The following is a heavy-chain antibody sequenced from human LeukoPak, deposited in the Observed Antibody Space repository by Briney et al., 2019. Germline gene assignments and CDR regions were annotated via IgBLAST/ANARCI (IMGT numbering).Heavy chain of an antibody. V-gene: IGHV4-34*01. CDR1: GGSFSGYY. J-gene: IGHJ4*02. CDR3: ARGRMTNGYFDY. Sequence: KPSETLSLICAVYGGSFSGYYWSWIRQPPGKGLEWIGEINHSGSTNYNPSLKSRVTISVDTSKNQFSLKLSSVTAADTAVYYCARGRMTNGYFDYWGQGTLVTVSS. CDR2: INHSGST. D-gene: IGHD4-17*01.